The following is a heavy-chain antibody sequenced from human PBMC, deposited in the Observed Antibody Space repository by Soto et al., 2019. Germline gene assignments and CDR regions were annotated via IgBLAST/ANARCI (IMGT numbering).Heavy chain of an antibody. D-gene: IGHD6-19*01. V-gene: IGHV3-30*18. J-gene: IGHJ4*02. Sequence: GVSLRLSCAASGFTFSSYGMHWVRQAPGKGLEWVAVISYDGSNKYYADSVKGRFTISRDNSKNTLYLQMNSLRAEDTAVYYCAKVLKRWLAHAALDYWGQGTLVTVSS. CDR3: AKVLKRWLAHAALDY. CDR2: ISYDGSNK. CDR1: GFTFSSYG.